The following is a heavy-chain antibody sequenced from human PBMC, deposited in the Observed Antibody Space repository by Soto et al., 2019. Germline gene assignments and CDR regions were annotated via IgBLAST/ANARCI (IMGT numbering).Heavy chain of an antibody. J-gene: IGHJ4*02. CDR2: INSDGSST. CDR1: GFTFSTFW. V-gene: IGHV3-74*01. Sequence: EVQLVESGGGLVQPGGSLRLSCEASGFTFSTFWMQWVRQAPGKGLVWVSRINSDGSSTNYEDSVMGRVTISRDNAKNTLYLQLNSRRPEDTAVYYCARDFEYWGQGNLVTVSS. CDR3: ARDFEY.